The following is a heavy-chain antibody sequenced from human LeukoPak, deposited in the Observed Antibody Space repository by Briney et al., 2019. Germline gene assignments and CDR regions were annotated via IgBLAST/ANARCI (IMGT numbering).Heavy chain of an antibody. D-gene: IGHD6-19*01. V-gene: IGHV3-48*03. CDR1: GFTFSSYE. J-gene: IGHJ4*02. Sequence: GGSLRLPCAASGFTFSSYEMYWVRQAPGKGLEWVSYISSSGRSIYYADSVKGRFTISRDNAKNSLYLQMNSLRAEDTAVYYCARDDSAWYAYWGPGTLVTVSS. CDR2: ISSSGRSI. CDR3: ARDDSAWYAY.